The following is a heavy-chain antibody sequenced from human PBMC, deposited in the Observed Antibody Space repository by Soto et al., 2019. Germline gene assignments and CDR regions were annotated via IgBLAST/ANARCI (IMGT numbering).Heavy chain of an antibody. D-gene: IGHD3-9*01. CDR3: AKFFDILTGYPHLPYYYYGMDV. J-gene: IGHJ6*02. V-gene: IGHV3-23*01. Sequence: GGSLRLSCAASGFTFSSYAMSWVRQAPGKGLEWVSAISGSGGSTYYADSVKGRFTISRDNSKNTLYLQMNSLRAEDTAVYYCAKFFDILTGYPHLPYYYYGMDVWGQGTTVTVSS. CDR1: GFTFSSYA. CDR2: ISGSGGST.